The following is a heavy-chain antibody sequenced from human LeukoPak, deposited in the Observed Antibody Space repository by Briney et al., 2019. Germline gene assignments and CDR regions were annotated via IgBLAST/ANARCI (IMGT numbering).Heavy chain of an antibody. D-gene: IGHD6-13*01. CDR1: GFTFSDYY. CDR2: ISSSGSTI. J-gene: IGHJ3*02. Sequence: GGSLRLSCAASGFTFSDYYMSWIRQAPGKRLEWVSYISSSGSTIYYADSVKGRFTISRDNAKNSLYLQMNSLRAEDTAVYYCAAAAGHLDAFDIWGQGTMVTVSS. V-gene: IGHV3-11*01. CDR3: AAAAGHLDAFDI.